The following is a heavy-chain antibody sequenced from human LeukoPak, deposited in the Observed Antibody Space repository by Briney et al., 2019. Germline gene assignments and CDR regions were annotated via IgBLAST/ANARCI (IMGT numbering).Heavy chain of an antibody. V-gene: IGHV1-69*05. CDR1: GGTFSSYA. J-gene: IGHJ3*02. Sequence: SVKVSCKASGGTFSSYAISWVRQAPGQGLEWMGRIIPIFGTANYAQKLQGRVTITTDESTSTAYMELSSLRSEDTAVYYCATRYSSSWDDAFDIWGQGTMVTVSS. D-gene: IGHD6-13*01. CDR2: IIPIFGTA. CDR3: ATRYSSSWDDAFDI.